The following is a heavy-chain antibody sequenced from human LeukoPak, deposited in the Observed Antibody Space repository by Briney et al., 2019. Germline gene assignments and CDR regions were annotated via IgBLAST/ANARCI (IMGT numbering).Heavy chain of an antibody. V-gene: IGHV3-30-3*01. CDR2: ISHDGGNK. CDR1: GFSFSDYA. Sequence: PGRTLRLSCAASGFSFSDYAILWGRQAAGKGLEWVAVISHDGGNKYYADSVKGRFTISRDNSKNTLYLQVDSLRAEDTAIYYCARHSHNHYFDYWGQGTLVTVSS. J-gene: IGHJ4*02. CDR3: ARHSHNHYFDY.